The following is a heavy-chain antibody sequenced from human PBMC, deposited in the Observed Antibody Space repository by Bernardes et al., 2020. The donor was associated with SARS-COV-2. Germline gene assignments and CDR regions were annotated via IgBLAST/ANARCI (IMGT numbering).Heavy chain of an antibody. V-gene: IGHV1-69*13. CDR3: ARSGTCPDAFDI. CDR2: ISPRFGTT. CDR1: GHTFTSYA. D-gene: IGHD1-26*01. Sequence: SVKVPCKPSGHTFTSYADIWVRQAPGQGIECMGGISPRFGTTNYAQNFQGRVTIAADESTSTVYMELSSLRSEDTAMYYCARSGTCPDAFDIWGQGTMVTVSS. J-gene: IGHJ3*02.